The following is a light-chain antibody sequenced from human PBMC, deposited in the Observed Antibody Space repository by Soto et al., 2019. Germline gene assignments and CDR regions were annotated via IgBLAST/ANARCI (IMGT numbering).Light chain of an antibody. CDR3: QQYNSFWT. J-gene: IGKJ1*01. Sequence: DIPMTQSPSTLSASVGDRVTITCRASRSCSTWVAWYQQRPGKAPKLLIHDATSLESGVPSRFSGSGSGTEFTLTISSLQPDDFATYYCQQYNSFWTFGQGTKVEIK. V-gene: IGKV1-5*01. CDR1: RSCSTW. CDR2: DAT.